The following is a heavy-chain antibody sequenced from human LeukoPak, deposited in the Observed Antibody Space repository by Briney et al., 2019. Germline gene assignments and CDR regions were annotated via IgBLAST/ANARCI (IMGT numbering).Heavy chain of an antibody. Sequence: ASVKVSCKASGYSFTSFGISWVRQAPGQGLEWMGWISAYNGNTNYAQKLQGRVTMTTDTSTSTAYMELRSLRSDDTAVYYCAREDYGDYHHPFDYWGQGTLVTVSS. V-gene: IGHV1-18*01. CDR2: ISAYNGNT. CDR3: AREDYGDYHHPFDY. CDR1: GYSFTSFG. D-gene: IGHD4-17*01. J-gene: IGHJ4*02.